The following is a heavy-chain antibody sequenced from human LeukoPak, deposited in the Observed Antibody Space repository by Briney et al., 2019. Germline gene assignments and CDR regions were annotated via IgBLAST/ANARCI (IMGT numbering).Heavy chain of an antibody. CDR2: IFYSGST. V-gene: IGHV4-59*01. CDR1: GASITTYY. Sequence: SETLSLTCTVSGASITTYYWSWIRQPPGKGLEWIGSIFYSGSTIYSPSLKSRVTMSVDTSKSQFSLRLSSVTAADTAVYYCARKLGISAFDIWGQGTLVTVSS. J-gene: IGHJ3*02. CDR3: ARKLGISAFDI. D-gene: IGHD7-27*01.